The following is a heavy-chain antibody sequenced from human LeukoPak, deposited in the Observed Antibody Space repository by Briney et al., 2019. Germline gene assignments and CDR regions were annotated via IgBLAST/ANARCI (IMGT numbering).Heavy chain of an antibody. CDR2: MFHSGSP. Sequence: PSETLSLTCTVSRGSISSYYWNWIRQSPRRGLEWIGYMFHSGSPNYNPSLKSRVAISIDTSKNQFSLKLSSVTAADTAVYYCARGSRYCSTTNCSSFDYWGQGTLVTVSS. D-gene: IGHD2-2*01. J-gene: IGHJ4*02. CDR3: ARGSRYCSTTNCSSFDY. V-gene: IGHV4-59*01. CDR1: RGSISSYY.